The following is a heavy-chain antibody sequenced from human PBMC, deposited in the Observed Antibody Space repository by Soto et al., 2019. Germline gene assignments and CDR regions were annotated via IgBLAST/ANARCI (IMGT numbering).Heavy chain of an antibody. Sequence: KPSETLSLTCAVSGYSISSDYYWGWIRQPPGKGLEWIGSIYHRGSTYYNQSLKSRVTISVDTSKNQFSLKLDSVTAADTAVYYCARNYYGSWSYNWFDPWGQGTPVTVSS. CDR3: ARNYYGSWSYNWFDP. CDR1: GYSISSDYY. J-gene: IGHJ5*02. CDR2: IYHRGST. D-gene: IGHD3-10*01. V-gene: IGHV4-38-2*01.